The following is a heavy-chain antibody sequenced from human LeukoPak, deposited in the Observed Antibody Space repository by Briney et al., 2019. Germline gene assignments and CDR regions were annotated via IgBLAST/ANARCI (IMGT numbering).Heavy chain of an antibody. J-gene: IGHJ6*02. D-gene: IGHD3-10*01. CDR2: VSAYDGST. CDR3: ARGGRDGMDV. V-gene: IGHV1-18*01. CDR1: GYSFTSYG. Sequence: ASVKVSSKASGYSFTSYGFTWGRRAPGQGLEWMGWVSAYDGSTNYAQKIRGRVTMTTDASKNTVYMELRSLRFDDTAVYYCARGGRDGMDVWGQGTTVTVSS.